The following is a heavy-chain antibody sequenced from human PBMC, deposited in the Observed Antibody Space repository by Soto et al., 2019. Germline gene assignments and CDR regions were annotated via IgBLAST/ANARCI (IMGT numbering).Heavy chain of an antibody. CDR1: GGSFSGYY. V-gene: IGHV4-34*01. D-gene: IGHD3-10*01. CDR2: INHSGST. CDR3: ARQGVYDVSGTPQLASHFFGLAV. Sequence: PSETLSLTCTVYGGSFSGYYWNWIRQPPGKGLEWIGEINHSGSTNYNPSLKSRVTISVDTSKNQFSLKLSSATAADTAVYYCARQGVYDVSGTPQLASHFFGLAVRGQGTTVTVSS. J-gene: IGHJ6*02.